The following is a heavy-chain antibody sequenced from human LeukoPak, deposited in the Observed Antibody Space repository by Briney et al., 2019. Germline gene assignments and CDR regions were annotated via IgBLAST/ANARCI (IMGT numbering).Heavy chain of an antibody. CDR2: IYYSGST. J-gene: IGHJ4*02. D-gene: IGHD3-10*01. Sequence: SETLSLTCTVSGGSISSSSYYWGWIRQPPGKGLEWIGSIYYSGSTYYNPSLKSRVTISVDTSKNQFSLKLSSVTAADTAVYYCARGGITMVRGDAYFDYWGQGTLVTVSS. CDR1: GGSISSSSYY. CDR3: ARGGITMVRGDAYFDY. V-gene: IGHV4-39*01.